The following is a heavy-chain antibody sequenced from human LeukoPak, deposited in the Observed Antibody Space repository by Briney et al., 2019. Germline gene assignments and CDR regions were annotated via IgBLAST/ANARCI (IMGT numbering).Heavy chain of an antibody. D-gene: IGHD2-15*01. CDR3: ARVKRDCSGGSCYSYDY. CDR1: GFTFSSYS. V-gene: IGHV3-23*01. CDR2: ISGNGDIT. Sequence: GGSLRLSCAASGFTFSSYSMNWVRQAPVKGLEWVSAISGNGDITYYADSVRGRFTISRDNSKNTLYLQMNSLRAEDTAVYYCARVKRDCSGGSCYSYDYWGQGTLVTVSS. J-gene: IGHJ4*02.